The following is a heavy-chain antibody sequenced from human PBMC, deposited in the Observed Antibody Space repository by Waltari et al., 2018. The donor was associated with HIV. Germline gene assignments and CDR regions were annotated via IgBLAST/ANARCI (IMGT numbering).Heavy chain of an antibody. D-gene: IGHD3-22*01. CDR3: ARASDGYYYFDY. Sequence: VQLVQSGAEAKKPGESLKSSCKGSGYSFTSYWIGCVRPMPGKGLEWMGIIYPGYSDTRYRPSFQCKVTISAEKSISTAYLQWSSLKASDTAMYYCARASDGYYYFDYWGQGTLVTVSS. CDR1: GYSFTSYW. J-gene: IGHJ4*02. CDR2: IYPGYSDT. V-gene: IGHV5-51*01.